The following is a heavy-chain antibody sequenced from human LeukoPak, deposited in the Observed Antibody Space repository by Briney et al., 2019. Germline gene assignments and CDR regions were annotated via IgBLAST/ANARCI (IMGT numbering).Heavy chain of an antibody. J-gene: IGHJ4*02. CDR2: VDPEDGET. Sequence: ATVKISCEVSGYTFTDYYMHWVQQAPGKGLEWMGLVDPEDGETIYAEKFQGRVTITADTSTDTAYMELSSLRSEDTAVYYCATDRGIAAAGALDYWGQGTLVTVSS. V-gene: IGHV1-69-2*01. D-gene: IGHD6-13*01. CDR1: GYTFTDYY. CDR3: ATDRGIAAAGALDY.